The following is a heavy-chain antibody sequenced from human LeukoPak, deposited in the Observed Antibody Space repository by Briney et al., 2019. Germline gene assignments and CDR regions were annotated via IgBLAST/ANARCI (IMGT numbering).Heavy chain of an antibody. D-gene: IGHD5-24*01. CDR2: INSDGGST. Sequence: GGSLRLSCTASGFTLSSYWMHWVRQAPGKGLVWVSRINSDGGSTSYADSVKGRFTISRDDAKNTLYLQMNSLRAEDTAVYYCARRIQGMAPYYFDYWGQGTLVTVSS. V-gene: IGHV3-74*01. CDR3: ARRIQGMAPYYFDY. J-gene: IGHJ4*02. CDR1: GFTLSSYW.